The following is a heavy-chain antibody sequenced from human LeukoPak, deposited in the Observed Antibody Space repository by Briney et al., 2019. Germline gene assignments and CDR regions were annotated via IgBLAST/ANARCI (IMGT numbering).Heavy chain of an antibody. CDR3: AKGSSTSSTTFDY. J-gene: IGHJ4*02. D-gene: IGHD2-2*01. Sequence: LSGGSLRLSCAASGFTFSSYSMSWVRQAPGKGLQSVSAISGSGGSTYYVDSVKGRFTISRDNSKNTLYLQMNSLRAEDTAVYSCAKGSSTSSTTFDYWGQGTLVTVSS. V-gene: IGHV3-23*01. CDR2: ISGSGGST. CDR1: GFTFSSYS.